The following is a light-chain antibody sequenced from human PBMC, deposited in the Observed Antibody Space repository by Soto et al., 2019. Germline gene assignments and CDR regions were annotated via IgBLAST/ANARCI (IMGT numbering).Light chain of an antibody. V-gene: IGKV3-20*01. CDR2: GAS. J-gene: IGKJ5*01. CDR3: QHYAHNSPIT. Sequence: IVFTQSPVTLSLSPVERATLSCSASQSVSSRLAWYQQRPGQAPRLLISGASSRATGIPDRFSGSGSGTDFTLTISRLEPEDFALYYCQHYAHNSPITFGQGTRLEIK. CDR1: QSVSSR.